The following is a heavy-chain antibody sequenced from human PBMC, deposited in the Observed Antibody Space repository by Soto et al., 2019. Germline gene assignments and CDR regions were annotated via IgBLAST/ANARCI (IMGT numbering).Heavy chain of an antibody. V-gene: IGHV1-3*01. CDR1: GYSFSTHA. CDR3: ARNILGGTTDY. J-gene: IGHJ4*02. Sequence: ASVKVSCKASGYSFSTHAMHWVRQAPGRGLEWVGWINSVNDHTIYSEKFQGRVTITSDTSATTAYMELSSLTSEDTAVYYCARNILGGTTDYWGQGTLVTVSS. D-gene: IGHD1-7*01. CDR2: INSVNDHT.